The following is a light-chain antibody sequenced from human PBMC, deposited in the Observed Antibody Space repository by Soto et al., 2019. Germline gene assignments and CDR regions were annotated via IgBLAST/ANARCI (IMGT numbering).Light chain of an antibody. CDR1: QSVSRKY. V-gene: IGKV3-20*01. J-gene: IGKJ1*01. CDR2: GAS. CDR3: HHYGDSPQT. Sequence: EIILTQSPGTLSLSPGERATLSCRASQSVSRKYLAWYQQKPGQAPRLLIYGASNRATGIPDRFSGSGSGTDFTLTISRLEPEDFAVYYCHHYGDSPQTFGQGTKVEIK.